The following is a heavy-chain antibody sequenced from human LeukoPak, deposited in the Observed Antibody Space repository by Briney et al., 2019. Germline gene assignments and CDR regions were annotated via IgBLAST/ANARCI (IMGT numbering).Heavy chain of an antibody. Sequence: ASVKVSCKASVYTFTGYYMHWVRQAPGQGLEWMGWINPNSGGTNYAQKFQGRVTMTRDTSISTAYMELSRLRSDDTAVYYCARVQYYDILTGRYGMDVWGQGTTVTVSS. J-gene: IGHJ6*02. V-gene: IGHV1-2*02. D-gene: IGHD3-9*01. CDR1: VYTFTGYY. CDR3: ARVQYYDILTGRYGMDV. CDR2: INPNSGGT.